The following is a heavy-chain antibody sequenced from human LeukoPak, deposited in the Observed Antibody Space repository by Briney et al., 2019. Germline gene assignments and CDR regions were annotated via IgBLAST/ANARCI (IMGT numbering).Heavy chain of an antibody. CDR2: IWYDGSNT. V-gene: IGHV3-33*01. Sequence: GRSLRLSCAASGFTFSNYGMHWVRQAPGKGLEWVTLIWYDGSNTYYADSVKGRFTISRDNSKNTLYLQMNSLRDEDTAVYYCAREAPGGWNSFDYWGQGTLVTVPS. J-gene: IGHJ4*02. D-gene: IGHD6-19*01. CDR1: GFTFSNYG. CDR3: AREAPGGWNSFDY.